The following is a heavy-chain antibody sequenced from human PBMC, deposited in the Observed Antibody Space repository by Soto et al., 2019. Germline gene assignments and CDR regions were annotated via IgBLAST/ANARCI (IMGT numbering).Heavy chain of an antibody. D-gene: IGHD1-26*01. V-gene: IGHV1-69*13. CDR3: ARARYSGSYGTY. Sequence: AASVKVSCKASGGTFSSYAISWVRQAPGQGLEWMGGIIPIFGTANYAQKFQGRVTITADESTSTAYMELSSLRSEDTAVYYCARARYSGSYGTYWGQGTLVTVSS. CDR2: IIPIFGTA. J-gene: IGHJ4*02. CDR1: GGTFSSYA.